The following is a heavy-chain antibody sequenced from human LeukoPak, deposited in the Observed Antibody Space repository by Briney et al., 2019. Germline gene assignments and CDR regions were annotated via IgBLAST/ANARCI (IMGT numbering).Heavy chain of an antibody. Sequence: GASVKVSCKASGYTFTSYDINWVRQATGQGLEWMGWMNPNSGNTGYAQKFQGRVTMTRNTSISTTYMELSSLRSEDTAVYYCARGRYCSGGSCYSGWFDPWGQGTLVTVSS. D-gene: IGHD2-15*01. CDR3: ARGRYCSGGSCYSGWFDP. V-gene: IGHV1-8*01. J-gene: IGHJ5*02. CDR2: MNPNSGNT. CDR1: GYTFTSYD.